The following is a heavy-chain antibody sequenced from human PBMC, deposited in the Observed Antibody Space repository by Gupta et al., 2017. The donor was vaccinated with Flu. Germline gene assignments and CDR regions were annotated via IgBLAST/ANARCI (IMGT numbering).Heavy chain of an antibody. J-gene: IGHJ6*02. CDR3: ARDRTATGGLDV. CDR2: IKPDGSET. Sequence: VRQAPGRGLEWVANIKPDGSETYYADSVRGRLTIARDNGRNSLYLQMNSLRADDTAVYYCARDRTATGGLDVWGRGTTVTVS. V-gene: IGHV3-7*01.